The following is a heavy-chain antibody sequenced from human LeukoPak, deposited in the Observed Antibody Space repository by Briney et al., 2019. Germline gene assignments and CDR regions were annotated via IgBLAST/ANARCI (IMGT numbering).Heavy chain of an antibody. CDR1: GFTFSSYA. CDR2: ISYDGSNK. Sequence: PGGSLRLSCAASGFTFSSYAMHWVRQAPGKGLEWVAVISYDGSNKYYADSVKGRFTISRDNSKNTLYLQMNSLRAEDTAVYYCARGDTYYDFWSGPSDYWGQGTLVTVSS. CDR3: ARGDTYYDFWSGPSDY. D-gene: IGHD3-3*01. J-gene: IGHJ4*02. V-gene: IGHV3-30-3*01.